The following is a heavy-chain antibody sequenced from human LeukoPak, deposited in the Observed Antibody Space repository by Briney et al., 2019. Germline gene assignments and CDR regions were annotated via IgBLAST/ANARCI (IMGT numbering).Heavy chain of an antibody. CDR1: GGSISSYY. J-gene: IGHJ5*02. V-gene: IGHV4-59*01. CDR3: AVTNWNYAPCDP. D-gene: IGHD1-7*01. Sequence: SETLSLTCTVSGGSISSYYWSWIRQPPGKGLEWIGYIYYSGSTNYNPSLKSRVTISVDTSKNQFSLKLSSVTAAETAVYYCAVTNWNYAPCDPRGQGTLVTVSS. CDR2: IYYSGST.